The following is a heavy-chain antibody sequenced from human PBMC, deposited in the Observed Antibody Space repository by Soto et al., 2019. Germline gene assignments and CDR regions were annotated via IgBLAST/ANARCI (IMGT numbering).Heavy chain of an antibody. CDR3: ARGREIFGAVTPFEY. J-gene: IGHJ4*02. D-gene: IGHD3-3*01. CDR1: GAPFSGYY. Sequence: SETLSLTCAVYGAPFSGYYWTWIRQPPGKGLEWIGEINHTGSTKYNLSLKSRVTISLDTSKNQFSLSLRSVTAADTAVYYCARGREIFGAVTPFEYWGQGTQVTAPQ. V-gene: IGHV4-34*01. CDR2: INHTGST.